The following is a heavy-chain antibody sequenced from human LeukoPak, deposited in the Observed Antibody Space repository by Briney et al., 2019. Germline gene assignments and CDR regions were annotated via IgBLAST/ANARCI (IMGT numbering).Heavy chain of an antibody. V-gene: IGHV3-7*01. D-gene: IGHD5-18*01. CDR1: GFTFSSYA. J-gene: IGHJ4*01. CDR2: MNQDGSEK. CDR3: ARDPPGKSYVDY. Sequence: GGSLRLSCAASGFTFSSYAMSWVRQAPGKGLEWVANMNQDGSEKYSVDSVRGRFTISRDNAKNSLYLQMNSLRAEDTAIYYCARDPPGKSYVDYWGHGTLVTVSS.